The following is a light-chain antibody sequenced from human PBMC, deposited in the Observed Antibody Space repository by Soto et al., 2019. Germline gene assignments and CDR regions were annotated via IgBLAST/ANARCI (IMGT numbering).Light chain of an antibody. CDR1: QSVSSSY. CDR2: GAS. Sequence: EIALTQSPGTLSLSPGERATLSCRASQSVSSSYLAWYQQKPGQAPRPLIYGASSRAIGIPDRVSGSGSGTDFTLTISRLEPEDFAVYYCQQYGSSPWTFGQGTKVDIK. CDR3: QQYGSSPWT. J-gene: IGKJ1*01. V-gene: IGKV3-20*01.